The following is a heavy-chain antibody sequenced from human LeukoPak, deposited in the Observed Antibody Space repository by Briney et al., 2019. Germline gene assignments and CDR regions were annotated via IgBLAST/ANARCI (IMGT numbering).Heavy chain of an antibody. CDR1: GFTFSSYW. Sequence: GGSLRLSCAASGFTFSSYWMSWVRQAPGKGLEWVANIKQDGSEKYYVDSVKGRFTISRDNAKNSLYLQMNSLRAEDTAVYYCARGVDYYDSSGYLWWGQGTLVTVSS. CDR2: IKQDGSEK. CDR3: ARGVDYYDSSGYLW. D-gene: IGHD3-22*01. V-gene: IGHV3-7*04. J-gene: IGHJ4*02.